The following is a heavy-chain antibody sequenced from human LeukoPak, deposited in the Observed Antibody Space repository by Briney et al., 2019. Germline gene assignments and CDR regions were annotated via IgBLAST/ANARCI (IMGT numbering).Heavy chain of an antibody. Sequence: PSETLSLTCTVSGGFISSYYWSWIRQPAGKGLEWIGRIYYSGSTYYNPSLKSRVTISVDTSKNQFSLKLSSVTAADTAVYYCARQGHSSGWYSITSTPNWFDPWGQGTLVTVSS. CDR2: IYYSGST. CDR3: ARQGHSSGWYSITSTPNWFDP. CDR1: GGFISSYY. J-gene: IGHJ5*02. D-gene: IGHD6-19*01. V-gene: IGHV4-59*05.